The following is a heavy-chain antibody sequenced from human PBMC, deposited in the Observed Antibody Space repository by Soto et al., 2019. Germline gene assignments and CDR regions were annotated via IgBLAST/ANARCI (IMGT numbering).Heavy chain of an antibody. D-gene: IGHD3-10*01. CDR2: IYHSGST. V-gene: IGHV4-4*02. CDR1: GGSISSINW. Sequence: SETLSLTCAVAGGSISSINWWRWVSEPPGKGLEWIGEIYHSGSTNYNPSLKSRVTISVDKSKNQFSLKLSSVTAADTAVYYCAREGQSSYGSGSYYYYYGMDVWGQGTTVT. CDR3: AREGQSSYGSGSYYYYYGMDV. J-gene: IGHJ6*02.